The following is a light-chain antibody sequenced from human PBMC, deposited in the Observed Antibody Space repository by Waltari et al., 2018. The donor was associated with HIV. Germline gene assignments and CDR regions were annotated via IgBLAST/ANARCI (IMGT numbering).Light chain of an antibody. CDR3: SSYGGSDNRVV. Sequence: QSALTQPPSASGSPGQSVTISCTGTSSDVGGYNFVSWYQHHPGDAPISIIYYVNKLPSGVPSRFSGSKYGNTASLTVSGLQAEDEADYYCSSYGGSDNRVVFGGGTKLTVL. J-gene: IGLJ2*01. V-gene: IGLV2-8*01. CDR2: YVN. CDR1: SSDVGGYNF.